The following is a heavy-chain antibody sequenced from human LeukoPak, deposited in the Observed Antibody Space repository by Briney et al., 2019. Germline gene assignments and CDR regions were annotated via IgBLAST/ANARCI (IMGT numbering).Heavy chain of an antibody. Sequence: SETLSLTCTVSGGSISSYYWSWIRQPPGKGLEWIGYIYYSGSTNYNPSLKSRVTISVDTSKNQFSLKLSSVTAADTAVYYCARFPPVTTTGNPDYWGQGTLVTVSS. V-gene: IGHV4-59*01. D-gene: IGHD4-17*01. CDR1: GGSISSYY. J-gene: IGHJ4*02. CDR3: ARFPPVTTTGNPDY. CDR2: IYYSGST.